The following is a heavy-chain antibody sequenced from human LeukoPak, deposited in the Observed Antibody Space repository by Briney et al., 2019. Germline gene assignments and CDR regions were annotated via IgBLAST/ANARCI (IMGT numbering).Heavy chain of an antibody. CDR1: GFSLSGYA. D-gene: IGHD3-22*01. V-gene: IGHV3-30-3*01. Sequence: GGSLRLSCAASGFSLSGYAVHWVRQAPGKGLEWVAGISHDGSNKYYADSVRGRFTISRDNSKNTMYLQMNSLRVEDTAVYYCARDPRSFYCDGSGYPTYFDYWGQGTLVTVSS. CDR3: ARDPRSFYCDGSGYPTYFDY. CDR2: ISHDGSNK. J-gene: IGHJ4*02.